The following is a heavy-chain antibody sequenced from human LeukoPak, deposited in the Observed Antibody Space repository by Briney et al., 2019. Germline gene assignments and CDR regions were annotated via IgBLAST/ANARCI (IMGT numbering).Heavy chain of an antibody. Sequence: ASVKVSCKASGYTFTSYYMHWVRQAPGQGLELMGIINPSGGSTSYAQKFQGRVTMTRDTSTSTVYMELSSLRSEDTAVYYCARALRELYYFDYWGQGTLVTVSS. D-gene: IGHD3-10*01. V-gene: IGHV1-46*01. CDR3: ARALRELYYFDY. CDR1: GYTFTSYY. CDR2: INPSGGST. J-gene: IGHJ4*02.